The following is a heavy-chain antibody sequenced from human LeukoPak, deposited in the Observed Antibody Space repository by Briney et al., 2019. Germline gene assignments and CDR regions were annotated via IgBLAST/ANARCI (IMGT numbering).Heavy chain of an antibody. CDR3: ARWYSSGCSFDY. V-gene: IGHV4-59*08. D-gene: IGHD6-19*01. CDR2: IHSSGST. Sequence: SETLSLTCTVSGGTISSYYWNWIRQPPGKVLEWIGYIHSSGSTKYNPSLKSRVTISVDTCKNQFSLKLSSVTAADTAVYYCARWYSSGCSFDYWGQGTLVTVSP. CDR1: GGTISSYY. J-gene: IGHJ4*02.